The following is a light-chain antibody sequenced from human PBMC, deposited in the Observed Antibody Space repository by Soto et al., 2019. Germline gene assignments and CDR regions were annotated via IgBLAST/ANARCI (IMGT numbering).Light chain of an antibody. CDR1: QSVFIW. CDR3: HQYHNSSSS. J-gene: IGKJ2*03. V-gene: IGKV1-5*01. Sequence: DIQLTQSPSIVSASLGDRVTISCRASQSVFIWLAWYQQKREKDPKLLIYDASALGTGVPPRFSGSGFETEFTRSIDGLQSDDFAVYYCHQYHNSSSSFGQGTELEI. CDR2: DAS.